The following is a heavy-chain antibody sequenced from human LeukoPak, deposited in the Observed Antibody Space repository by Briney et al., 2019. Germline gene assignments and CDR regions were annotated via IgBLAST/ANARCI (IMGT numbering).Heavy chain of an antibody. V-gene: IGHV1-18*01. D-gene: IGHD3-22*01. CDR2: ISAYNGNT. CDR3: ARDVFSYYYDSSGYPPFDY. Sequence: GASVKVSCKASGYTFTSYGISWVRQAPGQGREWMGWISAYNGNTNYAQKLQGRVTMTTDTSTSTAYMELRSLRSDDTAVYYCARDVFSYYYDSSGYPPFDYWGQGTLVTVSS. J-gene: IGHJ4*02. CDR1: GYTFTSYG.